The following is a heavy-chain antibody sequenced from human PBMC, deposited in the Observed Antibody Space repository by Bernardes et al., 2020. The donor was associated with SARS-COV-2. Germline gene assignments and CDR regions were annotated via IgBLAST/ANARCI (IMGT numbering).Heavy chain of an antibody. J-gene: IGHJ6*02. Sequence: ASVKVSCKASGYTFTSYDINWVRQATGQGPEWMGWMNPDSGTTGCAQKFQGRVTMTRNTSISTAYMELSSLRSEDTAVYYFALVVPAAVYHYGVDFWGQGTTVTVSS. V-gene: IGHV1-8*01. CDR1: GYTFTSYD. CDR3: ALVVPAAVYHYGVDF. CDR2: MNPDSGTT. D-gene: IGHD2-2*01.